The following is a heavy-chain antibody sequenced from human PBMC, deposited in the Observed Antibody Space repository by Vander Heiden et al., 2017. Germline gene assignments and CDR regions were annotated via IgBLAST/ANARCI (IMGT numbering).Heavy chain of an antibody. J-gene: IGHJ4*02. V-gene: IGHV4-39*01. CDR2: IYYSGSN. Sequence: QLQLQESGPGLVKPSETLSLTRTVSGGSISSSSYYWGWTRHPPGTGPDWIGSIYYSGSNYYNPSLKSRVTISVDTSKNQFSLKLSAVTAADTAVYYCARQDGLVPDYWGQGTLVTVSS. D-gene: IGHD3-9*01. CDR1: GGSISSSSYY. CDR3: ARQDGLVPDY.